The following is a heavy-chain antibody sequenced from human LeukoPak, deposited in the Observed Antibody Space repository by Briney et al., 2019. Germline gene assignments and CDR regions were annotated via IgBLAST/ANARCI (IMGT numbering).Heavy chain of an antibody. J-gene: IGHJ6*02. D-gene: IGHD3-16*01. CDR1: GFTFSSYW. CDR2: INHNGNVN. V-gene: IGHV3-7*03. Sequence: GGSLRLSCAASGFTFSSYWMNWARQAPGKGLEWVASINHNGNVNYYVDSVKGRFTISRDNAKNSLYLQMSNLRAEDTAVYFCARGGGLDVWGQGAAVTVSS. CDR3: ARGGGLDV.